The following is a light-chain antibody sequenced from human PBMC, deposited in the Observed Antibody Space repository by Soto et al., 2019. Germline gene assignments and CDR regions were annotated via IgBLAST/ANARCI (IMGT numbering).Light chain of an antibody. CDR1: QSVNSK. J-gene: IGKJ5*01. V-gene: IGKV3-15*01. CDR3: LQYNNWPPIT. Sequence: EIVMTQSPASLSVSPGESATLSCRASQSVNSKLAWYLQKPGQAPRLLIYGAFIRATGIPARFSGSGSETEFTLTISSLQSEDFAIYYCLQYNNWPPITFGQGTRLEIK. CDR2: GAF.